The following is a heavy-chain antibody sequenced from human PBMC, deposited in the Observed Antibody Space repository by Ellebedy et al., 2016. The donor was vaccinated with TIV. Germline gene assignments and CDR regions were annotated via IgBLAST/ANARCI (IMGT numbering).Heavy chain of an antibody. CDR3: AEGRSGWYYFDY. J-gene: IGHJ4*02. V-gene: IGHV4-34*01. Sequence: SETLSLTCAVYGGSFSGYYWDWIRQPPGKGLEWIGEINQSGRTNYNPSLDKGRVTISVDTSKNHFSLRLTSVTAADTAVYYCAEGRSGWYYFDYWGQGTPVTVSS. D-gene: IGHD6-19*01. CDR2: INQSGRT. CDR1: GGSFSGYY.